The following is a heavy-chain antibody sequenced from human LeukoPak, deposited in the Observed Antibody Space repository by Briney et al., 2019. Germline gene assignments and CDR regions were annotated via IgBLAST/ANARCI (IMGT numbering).Heavy chain of an antibody. CDR3: AGGGFGEAYYYYYYMDV. J-gene: IGHJ6*03. Sequence: PGGSLRLSCAASKFTFSTFSMSWVRQAPGKGLEWVSSISGSRGYTYYADSVKGRFTISRDNSKNPLFLHINSLRAEDMAVYYWAGGGFGEAYYYYYYMDVWGKGTTVTVSS. CDR2: ISGSRGYT. CDR1: KFTFSTFS. D-gene: IGHD3-10*01. V-gene: IGHV3-23*01.